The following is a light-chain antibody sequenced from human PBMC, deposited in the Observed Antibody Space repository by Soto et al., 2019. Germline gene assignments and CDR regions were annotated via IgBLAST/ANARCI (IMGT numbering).Light chain of an antibody. CDR1: QSVLYSSNNKNY. CDR2: LAS. Sequence: DIVMTQSPDSLAVSLGERATINCKSSQSVLYSSNNKNYLAWYQQKPGQPPTLLIYLASTRESAVPDRFSGSGSGTDVTLTISSLQAEDVAVYYCQQYYSTPLTFGGGTKVEIK. CDR3: QQYYSTPLT. V-gene: IGKV4-1*01. J-gene: IGKJ4*01.